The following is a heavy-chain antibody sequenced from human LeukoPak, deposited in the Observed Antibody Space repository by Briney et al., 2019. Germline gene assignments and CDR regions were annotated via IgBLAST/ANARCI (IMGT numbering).Heavy chain of an antibody. CDR2: IFHTGSA. D-gene: IGHD3-10*01. CDR1: GGSISSFY. CDR3: ARYGSGNTEFDY. Sequence: PSETLSLTCSVSGGSISSFYWSWIRQPPGQGLKWIGYIFHTGSASYNPSLRSRVTMSVDTSKNQFSLRLTSVSAADTAVYYCARYGSGNTEFDYWGQGTLVTVSS. V-gene: IGHV4-59*01. J-gene: IGHJ4*02.